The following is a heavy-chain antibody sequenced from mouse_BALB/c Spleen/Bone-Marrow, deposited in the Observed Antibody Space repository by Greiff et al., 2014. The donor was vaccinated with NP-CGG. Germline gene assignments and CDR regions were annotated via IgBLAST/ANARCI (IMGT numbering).Heavy chain of an antibody. Sequence: VQLQESGPGLVAPSQCLSITCTVSGFSLTVYGVNWVRQPPGKGLEWLGKIWRDGITDYNSAFKSRLSISKDDSKSQIFLKMNSLQADDTAKYYCAREGKYFDYWGQGTTLTVSS. J-gene: IGHJ2*01. CDR1: GFSLTVYG. CDR2: IWRDGIT. D-gene: IGHD2-1*01. V-gene: IGHV2-6-7*01. CDR3: AREGKYFDY.